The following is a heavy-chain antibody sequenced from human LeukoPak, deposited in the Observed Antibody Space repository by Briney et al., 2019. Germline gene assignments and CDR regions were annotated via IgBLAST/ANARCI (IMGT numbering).Heavy chain of an antibody. Sequence: SETLSLTCTVSGGSISSGGYYWSWIRQHPGKGLEWIGYIYYSGSTNYNPSLKSRVTISVDTSKNQFSLKLSSVTAADTAVYYCARDSGWYHYFDYWGQGTLVTVSS. CDR2: IYYSGST. J-gene: IGHJ4*02. CDR3: ARDSGWYHYFDY. D-gene: IGHD6-19*01. CDR1: GGSISSGGYY. V-gene: IGHV4-61*08.